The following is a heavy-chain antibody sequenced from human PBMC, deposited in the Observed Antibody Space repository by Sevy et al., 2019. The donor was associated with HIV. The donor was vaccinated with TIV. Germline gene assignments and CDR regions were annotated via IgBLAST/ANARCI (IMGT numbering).Heavy chain of an antibody. V-gene: IGHV4-59*13. J-gene: IGHJ5*02. D-gene: IGHD3-3*01. CDR3: ARTYYDLWSTYPHRVWWFDP. CDR1: GVSISNYY. Sequence: SETLSLTCTVSGVSISNYYWSWIRQLPGKGLEWIGYIYYSGTTNYNPSLQSRVTISVDTSKNQFSLRLGSVTAADTAVYYCARTYYDLWSTYPHRVWWFDPWGQGTLVTVSS. CDR2: IYYSGTT.